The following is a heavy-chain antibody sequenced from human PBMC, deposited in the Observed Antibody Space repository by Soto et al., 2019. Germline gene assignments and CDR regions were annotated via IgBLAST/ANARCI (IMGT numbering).Heavy chain of an antibody. J-gene: IGHJ4*02. D-gene: IGHD5-12*01. CDR1: DDSLNSDKYY. V-gene: IGHV4-39*01. Sequence: PSETLSLSCSVSDDSLNSDKYYWGWIRQPPGKGLTWIGSIYYRGNAYYNPSLQTRVTISLHKSKSQFSLKLNSVTAACSAVYFCARLEGLATISYYFDFWGPGALVTVSS. CDR2: IYYRGNA. CDR3: ARLEGLATISYYFDF.